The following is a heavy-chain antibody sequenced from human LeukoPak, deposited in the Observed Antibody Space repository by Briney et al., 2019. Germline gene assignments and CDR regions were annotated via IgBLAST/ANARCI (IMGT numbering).Heavy chain of an antibody. V-gene: IGHV3-20*04. CDR3: AREGRLVIVNAFDI. CDR1: GFTFDDYG. Sequence: PGGSLRLSCAASGFTFDDYGMSWLRQAPGKGLEWVSGINWNGGSTGYADSVKGRFTISRDNAKNSLYLQMNSLRAEDTALYYCAREGRLVIVNAFDIWGQGTMVTVSS. D-gene: IGHD3-9*01. CDR2: INWNGGST. J-gene: IGHJ3*02.